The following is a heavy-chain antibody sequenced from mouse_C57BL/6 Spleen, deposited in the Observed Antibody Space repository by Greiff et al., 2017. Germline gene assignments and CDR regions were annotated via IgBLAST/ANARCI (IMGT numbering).Heavy chain of an antibody. V-gene: IGHV1-64*01. Sequence: QVQLQQPGAELVKPGASVKLSCKASGYTFTSYWMHWVKQRPGQGLEWIGMIHPNSGSTNYNEKFKSKATLTVDKSSSTAYMQLSSLTSEDSAVYYCARSGDGYYEGYFDVWGTGTTVTVSS. CDR3: ARSGDGYYEGYFDV. D-gene: IGHD2-3*01. CDR2: IHPNSGST. CDR1: GYTFTSYW. J-gene: IGHJ1*03.